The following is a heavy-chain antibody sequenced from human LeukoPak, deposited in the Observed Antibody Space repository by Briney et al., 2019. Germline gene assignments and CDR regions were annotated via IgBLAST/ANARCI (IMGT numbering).Heavy chain of an antibody. CDR1: GFTFRSYA. D-gene: IGHD6-19*01. CDR2: VSGSGAVT. V-gene: IGHV3-23*01. Sequence: GGSLRLSCAASGFTFRSYAMTWVRQAPGKELEWVSAVSGSGAVTYYSDSVKGRFAISRDNSNHTLYLQMHSLRDEDTAVYYCAKEGLLAGTPKNYFDYWGQGTLVTVSS. CDR3: AKEGLLAGTPKNYFDY. J-gene: IGHJ4*02.